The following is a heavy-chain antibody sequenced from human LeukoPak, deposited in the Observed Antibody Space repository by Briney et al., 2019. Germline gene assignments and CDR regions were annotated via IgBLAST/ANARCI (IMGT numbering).Heavy chain of an antibody. CDR1: GYTFATYG. D-gene: IGHD4-11*01. CDR3: ARALYSNYVLGLYYFDY. CDR2: FNTYNDNT. Sequence: ASVKVSFKTSGYTFATYGISWVRQAPGQGLEWMGWFNTYNDNTNYAQKLQGRVTMTTDTSTNTAYMELRSLGSDDTAVYYCARALYSNYVLGLYYFDYWGQGTLVTVSS. V-gene: IGHV1-18*01. J-gene: IGHJ4*02.